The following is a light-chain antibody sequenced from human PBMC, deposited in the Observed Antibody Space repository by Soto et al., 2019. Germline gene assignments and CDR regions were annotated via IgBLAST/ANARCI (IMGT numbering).Light chain of an antibody. CDR1: QSVSNN. J-gene: IGKJ1*01. V-gene: IGKV3D-15*01. CDR2: GAS. CDR3: QQYNNWPRT. Sequence: EIVLTPSPCTLSLSAGERATLSCRASQSVSNNYLAWYQQKPGKTPRLLIHGASTRATGIAARFSGSGSGTDFTLTISSLQSEDFAVYYCQQYNNWPRTFGQGTKVDIK.